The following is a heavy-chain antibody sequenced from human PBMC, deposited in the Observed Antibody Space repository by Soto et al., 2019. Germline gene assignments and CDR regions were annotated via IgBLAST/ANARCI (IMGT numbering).Heavy chain of an antibody. CDR2: INHSGST. CDR3: ARGIIEAAGTYYYYGLDL. D-gene: IGHD6-13*01. CDR1: GGSFSGYY. J-gene: IGHJ6*02. Sequence: PSETLSLTCAVYGGSFSGYYWSWIRQPPGKGLEWIGEINHSGSTNYNPSLKSRVTISVDTSKNQFSLKLSSVTAADTAVYYCARGIIEAAGTYYYYGLDLWGQGTTVTVSS. V-gene: IGHV4-34*01.